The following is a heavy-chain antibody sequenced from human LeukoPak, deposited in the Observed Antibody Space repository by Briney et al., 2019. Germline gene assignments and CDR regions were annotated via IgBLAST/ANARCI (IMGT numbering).Heavy chain of an antibody. V-gene: IGHV5-51*01. CDR2: IYPDDSDI. CDR1: EYRFTNYW. D-gene: IGHD5-12*01. J-gene: IGHJ4*02. CDR3: ARIVAHYFDY. Sequence: GESLKISGKGSEYRFTNYWIAWVRQMPGKGLEWMGIIYPDDSDIRYSPSFQGQVTISADKSISTAYLQWGRLKASDTAMYYCARIVAHYFDYWGQGTLVTVSS.